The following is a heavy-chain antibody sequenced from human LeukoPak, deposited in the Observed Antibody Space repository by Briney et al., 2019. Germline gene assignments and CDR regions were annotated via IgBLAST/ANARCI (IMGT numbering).Heavy chain of an antibody. D-gene: IGHD3-3*01. V-gene: IGHV4-34*01. J-gene: IGHJ6*03. CDR1: GGSYSGYY. Sequence: SETLSLTCAVYGGSYSGYYWSWIRQPPGKGLEWIGEINHSGSTNYNPSLKSRVTISVDTSKNQFSLKLSSVTATDTAVYYCARGFGVLYYYYYYMAVWGKGTTVTVSS. CDR3: ARGFGVLYYYYYYMAV. CDR2: INHSGST.